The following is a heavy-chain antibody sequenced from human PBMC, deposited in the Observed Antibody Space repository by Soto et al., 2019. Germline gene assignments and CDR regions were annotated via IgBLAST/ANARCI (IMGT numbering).Heavy chain of an antibody. D-gene: IGHD5-12*01. V-gene: IGHV3-23*01. CDR1: GFSFDDYA. CDR2: ISGSGDNT. J-gene: IGHJ4*02. Sequence: EVQLLESGGGLVQPGGSLRLSCAASGFSFDDYAMTWVRQAAGKGLEWVSAISGSGDNTYYADSVKGRFTISRDNSKNTLYLQLNSLRVEYTALYYCAKGYYSGYDLANFDYWGQGTLVTVSS. CDR3: AKGYYSGYDLANFDY.